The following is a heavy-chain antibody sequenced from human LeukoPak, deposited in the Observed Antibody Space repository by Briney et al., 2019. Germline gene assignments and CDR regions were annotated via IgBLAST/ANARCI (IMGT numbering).Heavy chain of an antibody. CDR2: IDHTRNT. Sequence: SETLSLTCAAYGASFSNSYWRWMRQPPGKGLEWIGEIDHTRNTKYNPSLKGRVTISLDTSKNQFSLDLTSVTATDTAVYYCATASQLGSYNWFDPWGQGTLVTVSS. J-gene: IGHJ5*02. CDR1: GASFSNSY. CDR3: ATASQLGSYNWFDP. V-gene: IGHV4-34*01. D-gene: IGHD1-1*01.